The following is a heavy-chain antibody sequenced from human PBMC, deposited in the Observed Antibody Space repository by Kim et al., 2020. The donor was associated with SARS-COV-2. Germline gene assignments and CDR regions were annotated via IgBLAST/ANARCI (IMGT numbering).Heavy chain of an antibody. V-gene: IGHV1-8*01. D-gene: IGHD6-19*01. Sequence: KFQGRVTMTRNTSISTAYMELSSLRSEDTAVYYCARGSRVSSGWYLEIDYWGQGTLVTVSS. CDR3: ARGSRVSSGWYLEIDY. J-gene: IGHJ4*02.